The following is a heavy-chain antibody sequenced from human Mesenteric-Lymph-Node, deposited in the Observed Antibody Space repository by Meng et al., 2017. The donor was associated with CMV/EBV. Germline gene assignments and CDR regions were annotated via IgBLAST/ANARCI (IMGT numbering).Heavy chain of an antibody. D-gene: IGHD3-3*01. CDR1: GGSISSGDYY. J-gene: IGHJ4*02. Sequence: SETLSLTCTVSGGSISSGDYYWSWIRQPPGKGLEWIGYIYYSGSTYYNPSLKSRVTISVDTSKNQFSLKLSSVTAADTAVYYCAGASPLTIFGVVIIPEYFDYWGQGTLVTVSS. CDR3: AGASPLTIFGVVIIPEYFDY. V-gene: IGHV4-30-4*02. CDR2: IYYSGST.